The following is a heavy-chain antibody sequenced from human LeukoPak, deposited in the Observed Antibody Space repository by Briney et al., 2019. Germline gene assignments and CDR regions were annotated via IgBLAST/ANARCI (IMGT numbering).Heavy chain of an antibody. Sequence: GASVKVSCKASGYTFTGYYMHWVRQAPGQGLEWMGWINPNSGGTNYAQKFQGRVTMTRDTSISTAYMELSRLRSDDTAVYYCARANGLYSSSWYKFLDYWGQGTLVTVSS. D-gene: IGHD6-13*01. J-gene: IGHJ4*02. CDR3: ARANGLYSSSWYKFLDY. V-gene: IGHV1-2*02. CDR2: INPNSGGT. CDR1: GYTFTGYY.